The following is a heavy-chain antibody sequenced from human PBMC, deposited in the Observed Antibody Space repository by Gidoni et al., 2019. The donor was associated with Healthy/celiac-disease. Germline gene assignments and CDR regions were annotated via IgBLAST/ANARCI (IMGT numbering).Heavy chain of an antibody. CDR2: IYYSGST. CDR3: ARHGTRRLFLRYFDL. CDR1: GGSISSSSYY. J-gene: IGHJ2*01. D-gene: IGHD1-1*01. V-gene: IGHV4-39*01. Sequence: QLQLQESGPGLVKPSETLSLTCTVSGGSISSSSYYWGWIRPPPGKGLEWIGSIYYSGSTYYNPSLKSRVTISVDTSKNQFSLKLSSVTAADTAVYYCARHGTRRLFLRYFDLWGRGTLVTVSS.